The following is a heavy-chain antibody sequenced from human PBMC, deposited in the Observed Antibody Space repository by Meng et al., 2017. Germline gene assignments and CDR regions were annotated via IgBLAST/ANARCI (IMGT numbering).Heavy chain of an antibody. J-gene: IGHJ4*02. D-gene: IGHD3-16*01. Sequence: VQLQDGGPGLWSLSATLCRTCTVSGDSVPVGSHNWSWSRQPPGKGLEWIGYIDYGGSTSYNPSLRSRVTISVDTSNNQFSLKLSSVTAADTAVFYCARTRGDYYFDYWGQGTLVTVSS. CDR1: GDSVPVGSHN. CDR3: ARTRGDYYFDY. V-gene: IGHV4-61*01. CDR2: IDYGGST.